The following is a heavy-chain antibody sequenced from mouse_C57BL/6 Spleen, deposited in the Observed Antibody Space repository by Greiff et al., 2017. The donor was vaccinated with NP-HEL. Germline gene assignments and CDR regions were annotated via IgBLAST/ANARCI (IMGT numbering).Heavy chain of an antibody. CDR2: INPSNGGT. CDR3: ARSGYYYGSSPYYFDY. D-gene: IGHD1-1*01. Sequence: VQLQQPGTELVKPGASVKLSCKASGYTFTSYWMHWVKQRPGQGLEWIGNINPSNGGTNYNEKFKSKATLTVDKSSSTAYMQLSSLTSEDSAVYYCARSGYYYGSSPYYFDYWGQGTTLTVSS. CDR1: GYTFTSYW. J-gene: IGHJ2*01. V-gene: IGHV1-53*01.